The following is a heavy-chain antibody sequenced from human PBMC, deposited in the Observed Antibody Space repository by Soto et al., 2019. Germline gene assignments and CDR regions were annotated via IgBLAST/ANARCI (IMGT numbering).Heavy chain of an antibody. Sequence: SETLSLTCTVSGGSISSYYWSWIRQPPGKGLEWIGYIYYSGSTNYNPSLKSRVTISVDTSKNQFSLKLSSVTAADTAVYYCAGGGNSGYDFYYYYGMDVWGQGTTDTVSS. CDR2: IYYSGST. CDR1: GGSISSYY. V-gene: IGHV4-59*01. D-gene: IGHD5-12*01. J-gene: IGHJ6*02. CDR3: AGGGNSGYDFYYYYGMDV.